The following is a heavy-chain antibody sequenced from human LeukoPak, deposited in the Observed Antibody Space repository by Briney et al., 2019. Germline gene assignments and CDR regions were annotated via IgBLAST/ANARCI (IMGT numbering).Heavy chain of an antibody. D-gene: IGHD6-19*01. CDR2: ISSSSSYI. CDR3: AREYSSGWYVLLAYYFDY. J-gene: IGHJ4*02. CDR1: GFTFSSYS. Sequence: GGSLRLSCAASGFTFSSYSMNWVRQAPGKGLEWVSSISSSSSYIYYADSVKGRFTISRDNAKNSLYLQMNSLRAEDTAVYYCAREYSSGWYVLLAYYFDYWGQGTLVTVSS. V-gene: IGHV3-21*01.